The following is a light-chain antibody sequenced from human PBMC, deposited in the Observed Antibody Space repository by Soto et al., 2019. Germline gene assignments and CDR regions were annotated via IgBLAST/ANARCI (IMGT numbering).Light chain of an antibody. CDR2: GAS. Sequence: EIVLTQSPGTLSLSPGERTTLSCRTRRSVSSTYLAWYQQKPGQAPRLLIYGASSRATGIPDRFSGSGSGTDFTLTISILEPEDFAVYYCQHYGSLVLTFGGGTKVEIK. CDR3: QHYGSLVLT. J-gene: IGKJ4*01. V-gene: IGKV3-20*01. CDR1: RSVSSTY.